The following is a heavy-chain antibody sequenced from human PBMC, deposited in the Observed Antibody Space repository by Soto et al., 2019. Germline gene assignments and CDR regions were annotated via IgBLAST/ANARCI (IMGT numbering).Heavy chain of an antibody. V-gene: IGHV1-46*01. J-gene: IGHJ4*02. Sequence: ASVNVSCKASGYTVTSCYMHWVLQAPGQGLEWMGIINPSGGSTNYAQKCQGRVTMTRDTSTSTVYMELTSLRSEDTAMFYCARGGSMVVTHDGFHFLGQGTRVIVS. CDR1: GYTVTSCY. CDR2: INPSGGST. CDR3: ARGGSMVVTHDGFHF. D-gene: IGHD2-15*01.